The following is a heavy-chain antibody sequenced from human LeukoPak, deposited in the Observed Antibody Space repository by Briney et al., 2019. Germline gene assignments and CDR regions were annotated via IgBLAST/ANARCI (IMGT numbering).Heavy chain of an antibody. V-gene: IGHV4-4*07. CDR1: GGSITNYY. CDR3: AVYYDYVWGSYPVYY. D-gene: IGHD3-16*02. Sequence: SETLSLTCTVSGGSITNYYWSWIRQPAGKGLEWIGRIYSSGSTNYNPSLKSRVTISVDTSKNQFSLKLSSVTAADTAVYYCAVYYDYVWGSYPVYYWGQGTLVTVSS. J-gene: IGHJ4*02. CDR2: IYSSGST.